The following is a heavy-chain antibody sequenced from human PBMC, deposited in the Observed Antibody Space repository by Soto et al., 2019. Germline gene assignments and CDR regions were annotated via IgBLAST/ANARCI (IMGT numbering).Heavy chain of an antibody. CDR1: GGTFSSYA. V-gene: IGHV1-69*12. J-gene: IGHJ4*02. D-gene: IGHD5-18*01. Sequence: QVQLVQSGAEVKKPGSSVKVSCKASGGTFSSYAISWVRQAPGQGLEWMGGIIPIFGTANYAQKFQGRVTIPAEESQSTAYMELRSLRSEDTAVYYCARDECCPGGYSYGLDYWGQGTLVTVPS. CDR2: IIPIFGTA. CDR3: ARDECCPGGYSYGLDY.